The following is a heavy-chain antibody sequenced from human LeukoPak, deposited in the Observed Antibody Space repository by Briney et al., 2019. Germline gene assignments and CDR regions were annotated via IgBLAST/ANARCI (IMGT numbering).Heavy chain of an antibody. V-gene: IGHV3-33*01. J-gene: IGHJ4*02. CDR1: GFTFSSYG. Sequence: GGSLRLSCAASGFTFSSYGMHWVRQAPGKGPGWGAVIWYDGSNKYYADSVKGRFTISRDNSKNTLYLQMNSLRAEDTAVYYCARGMAAAGPAFDYWGQGTLVTVSS. CDR3: ARGMAAAGPAFDY. D-gene: IGHD6-13*01. CDR2: IWYDGSNK.